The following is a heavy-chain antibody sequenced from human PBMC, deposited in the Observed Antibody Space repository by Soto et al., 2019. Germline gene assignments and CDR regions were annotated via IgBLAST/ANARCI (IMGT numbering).Heavy chain of an antibody. CDR2: LIHGGST. CDR3: ARAKKNYYDGGGYPVDS. CDR1: GSSLGAFH. D-gene: IGHD3-22*01. Sequence: QVHLEQWGAGLLKPSETLSLTCAIYGSSLGAFHWTWIRQPPGKGLEWIGELIHGGSTTYNPSLKSRVTFSLDTSKSQFSLHLLSVTAADTAVYYCARAKKNYYDGGGYPVDSWGQGTLVTVSS. V-gene: IGHV4-34*12. J-gene: IGHJ5*01.